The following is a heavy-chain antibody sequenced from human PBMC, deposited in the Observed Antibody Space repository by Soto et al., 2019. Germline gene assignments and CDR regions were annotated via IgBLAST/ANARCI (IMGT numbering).Heavy chain of an antibody. D-gene: IGHD2-2*01. CDR1: GGSISSGGYY. CDR2: IYYSGST. Sequence: SETLSLTCTVSGGSISSGGYYWSWIRQHPGKGLEWIGYIYYSGSTYYNPSLKSRVTISVDTSKNQFSLKLSSVTAADTAVYYCAREAPDIVVVPAPSGFDPWGQGTLVTSPQ. CDR3: AREAPDIVVVPAPSGFDP. J-gene: IGHJ5*02. V-gene: IGHV4-31*02.